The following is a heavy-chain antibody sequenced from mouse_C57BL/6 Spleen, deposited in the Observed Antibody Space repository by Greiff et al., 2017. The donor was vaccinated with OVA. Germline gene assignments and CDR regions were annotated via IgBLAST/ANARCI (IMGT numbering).Heavy chain of an antibody. J-gene: IGHJ3*01. D-gene: IGHD2-4*01. V-gene: IGHV1-15*01. CDR3: TRNDYGEFAY. CDR2: IDPETGGT. Sequence: VQGVESGAELVRPGASVTLSCKASGYTFTDYEMHWVKQTPVHGLEWIGAIDPETGGTAYNQKFKGKAILTADKSSSTAYMELRSLTSEDSAVYYCTRNDYGEFAYWGQGTLVTVSA. CDR1: GYTFTDYE.